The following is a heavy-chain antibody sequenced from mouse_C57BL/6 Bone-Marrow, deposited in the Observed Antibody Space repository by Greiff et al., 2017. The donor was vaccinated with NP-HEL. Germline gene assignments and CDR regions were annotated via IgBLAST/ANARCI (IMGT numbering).Heavy chain of an antibody. CDR1: GFPITSGYY. D-gene: IGHD2-3*01. CDR3: AGDRGGLYVLAY. J-gene: IGHJ3*01. V-gene: IGHV12-3*01. Sequence: ESGPGLVKPSQSLFLTCSITGFPITSGYYWIWIRQSPGKPLEWMGYITHSGETFYNPSLQSPISITRETSKNQFFLQLNSVTTEDTAVYYCAGDRGGLYVLAYWGQGTLVTVSA. CDR2: ITHSGET.